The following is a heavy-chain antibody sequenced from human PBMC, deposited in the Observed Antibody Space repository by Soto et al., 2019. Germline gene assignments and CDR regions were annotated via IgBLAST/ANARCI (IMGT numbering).Heavy chain of an antibody. CDR2: INPSGGST. V-gene: IGHV1-46*01. CDR3: ARYDYNGYYFDY. CDR1: GYTFSTYY. J-gene: IGHJ4*02. Sequence: GASVKVSCKASGYTFSTYYMPWVRQAPGQGYEWMGIINPSGGSTTYAQKFQGRVTMTRDTSTTTVYMELSSLKSEDTAVYYCARYDYNGYYFDYWGQGTLVTVSS. D-gene: IGHD4-4*01.